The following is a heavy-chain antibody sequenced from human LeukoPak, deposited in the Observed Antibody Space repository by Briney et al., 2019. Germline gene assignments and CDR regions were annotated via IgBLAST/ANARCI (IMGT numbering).Heavy chain of an antibody. CDR2: ISGSGGST. Sequence: GGSLRLSCAASGFTFSSYAMSWVRQAPGKGLEWVSAISGSGGSTYYADSVKGRFTISRDNSKNTLYLQMNSLRAEDTAVYYCAKDGFSIWDYWSGFDGPDYYFFFYMDVWGKGTTVTVSS. D-gene: IGHD3-3*01. V-gene: IGHV3-23*01. CDR3: AKDGFSIWDYWSGFDGPDYYFFFYMDV. CDR1: GFTFSSYA. J-gene: IGHJ6*03.